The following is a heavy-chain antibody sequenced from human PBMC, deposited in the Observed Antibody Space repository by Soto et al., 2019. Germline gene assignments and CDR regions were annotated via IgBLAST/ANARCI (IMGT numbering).Heavy chain of an antibody. Sequence: SETLSLTCTVSGGSISSYYWSWIRQPPGKGLEWIGYIYYSGSTNYNPSLKSRVTISVDTSKNQFSLKLSSVTAADTAVYYCARSYGSGRAFDIWGQGTMVTVSS. CDR2: IYYSGST. D-gene: IGHD3-10*01. CDR3: ARSYGSGRAFDI. CDR1: GGSISSYY. J-gene: IGHJ3*02. V-gene: IGHV4-59*01.